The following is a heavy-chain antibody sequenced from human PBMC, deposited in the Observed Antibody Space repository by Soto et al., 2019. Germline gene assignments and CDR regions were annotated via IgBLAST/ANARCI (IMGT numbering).Heavy chain of an antibody. J-gene: IGHJ1*01. CDR1: GFTFSSYG. CDR3: TTDQSGYCSGGSCYSLYFQH. Sequence: GGSLRLSCAASGFTFSSYGMHWVRQAPGKGLEWVAVISYDGSNKYYADSVKGRFTISRDNSKNTLYLQMNSLKTEDTAVYYCTTDQSGYCSGGSCYSLYFQHWGQGTLVTVSS. CDR2: ISYDGSNK. D-gene: IGHD2-15*01. V-gene: IGHV3-30*03.